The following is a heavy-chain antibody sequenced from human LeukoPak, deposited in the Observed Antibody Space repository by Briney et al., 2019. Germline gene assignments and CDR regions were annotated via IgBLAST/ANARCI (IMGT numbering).Heavy chain of an antibody. J-gene: IGHJ5*02. CDR1: GFTFSSYS. Sequence: PGGSLRLSCAASGFTFSSYSMNWVRQAPGKGLEWVSSISSSSSYIYYADSVKGRFTISRDNAKNSLYLQMNSLRAEDTAVYYCARDPTYYYDSSLPINWFDPWGQGTLVTVSS. CDR2: ISSSSSYI. D-gene: IGHD3-22*01. V-gene: IGHV3-21*01. CDR3: ARDPTYYYDSSLPINWFDP.